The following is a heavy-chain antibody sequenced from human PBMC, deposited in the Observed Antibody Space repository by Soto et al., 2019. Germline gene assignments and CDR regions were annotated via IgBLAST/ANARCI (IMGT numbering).Heavy chain of an antibody. V-gene: IGHV1-46*01. J-gene: IGHJ4*01. D-gene: IGHD3-22*01. Sequence: ASVKVSCKASGYTFTTYYMHWVRQAPGQGLEWMGIIDPSGGSTTYAQKFQGRVTMTTDTSTSTAYMELRSLRSDDTAVYYCATLAYYYDSSGYYHTQPIDYWGQ. CDR3: ATLAYYYDSSGYYHTQPIDY. CDR1: GYTFTTYY. CDR2: IDPSGGST.